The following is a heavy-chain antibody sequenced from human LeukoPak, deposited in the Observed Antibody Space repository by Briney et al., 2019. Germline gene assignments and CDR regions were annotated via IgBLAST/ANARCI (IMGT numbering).Heavy chain of an antibody. V-gene: IGHV4-39*07. D-gene: IGHD3-16*02. J-gene: IGHJ4*01. CDR1: GGSISSSSYY. Sequence: SETLSLTCTVSGGSISSSSYYWGWIRQPPGTGLEWIGSIYYSGGTYYNPSLKSRVTISVDTSKNQFSLKLSSVTAADTAVYYCARSDIWGSYRFLDYWGQGILVTVSS. CDR2: IYYSGGT. CDR3: ARSDIWGSYRFLDY.